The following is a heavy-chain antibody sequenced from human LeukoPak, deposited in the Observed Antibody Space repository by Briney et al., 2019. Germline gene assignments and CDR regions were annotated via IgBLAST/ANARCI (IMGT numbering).Heavy chain of an antibody. J-gene: IGHJ4*02. D-gene: IGHD6-13*01. CDR2: IIPIFGTA. V-gene: IGHV1-69*05. Sequence: SVKVSCKASGGTFSSYAISWVRHAPGQGLEWMGRIIPIFGTANYAQKFQGRVTITTDESTSTAYMELSSLRSEDTAVYYCASRGIAAAGSLFDYWGQGTLVTVSS. CDR1: GGTFSSYA. CDR3: ASRGIAAAGSLFDY.